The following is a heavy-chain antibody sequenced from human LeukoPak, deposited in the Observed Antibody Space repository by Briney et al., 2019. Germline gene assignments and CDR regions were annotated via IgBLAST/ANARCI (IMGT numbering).Heavy chain of an antibody. V-gene: IGHV4-39*07. CDR2: FYYSGST. CDR3: ARDSVYSGSSLDY. Sequence: SETLSLTCTVSGGSVRSRDFYWVWLRQPPGKGPEWIGSFYYSGSTYYNPSLKSRVTISVDTSKNQFSLKLSSVTAADTAVYYCARDSVYSGSSLDYWGQGALVTVSS. J-gene: IGHJ4*02. CDR1: GGSVRSRDFY. D-gene: IGHD1-26*01.